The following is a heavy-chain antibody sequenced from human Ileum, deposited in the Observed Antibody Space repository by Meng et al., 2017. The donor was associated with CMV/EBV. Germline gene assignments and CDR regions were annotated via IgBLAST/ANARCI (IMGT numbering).Heavy chain of an antibody. V-gene: IGHV3-74*01. Sequence: FTFSSYWMHWVRQAPGKGLGWVSRINSDGSSTSYADSVKGRFTISRDNAKNTLYLQMNSLRAEDTAVYYCARALTTGTPVGGLVFDYWGQGTLVTVSS. CDR2: INSDGSST. CDR3: ARALTTGTPVGGLVFDY. CDR1: FTFSSYW. D-gene: IGHD1-1*01. J-gene: IGHJ4*02.